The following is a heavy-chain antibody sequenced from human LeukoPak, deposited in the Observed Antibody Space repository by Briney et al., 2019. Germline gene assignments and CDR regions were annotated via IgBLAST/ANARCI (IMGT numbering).Heavy chain of an antibody. CDR2: IHYSGNT. J-gene: IGHJ2*01. D-gene: IGHD4-11*01. V-gene: IGHV4-59*08. Sequence: SETLSLTCTVSGGSISGYYWSWIRQAPGKGLEWIGYIHYSGNTNYNPSLKSRLTISVDTSKNQFSLKVTSGTAADTAVYYCARTTSNWFWNFDLWGRGTLVTVSS. CDR3: ARTTSNWFWNFDL. CDR1: GGSISGYY.